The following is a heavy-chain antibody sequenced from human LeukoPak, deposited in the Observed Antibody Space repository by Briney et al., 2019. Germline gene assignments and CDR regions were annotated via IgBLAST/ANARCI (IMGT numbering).Heavy chain of an antibody. CDR3: ACLTTAETFDI. J-gene: IGHJ3*02. V-gene: IGHV4-59*01. CDR2: IYDSGST. CDR1: GGSISSYY. Sequence: SETLSLTCTVSGGSISSYYWSWIRQPPGKGLEWIGYIYDSGSTNYNPSLKSRVTISVDTSKNQFSLKLSSVTAADTAVYFCACLTTAETFDIWGQGTMVTVSS. D-gene: IGHD3-22*01.